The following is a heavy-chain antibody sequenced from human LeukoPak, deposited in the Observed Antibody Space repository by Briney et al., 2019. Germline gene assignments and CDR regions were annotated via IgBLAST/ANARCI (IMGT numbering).Heavy chain of an antibody. D-gene: IGHD3-9*01. J-gene: IGHJ4*02. V-gene: IGHV3-48*03. CDR1: GFTFSSYE. CDR2: ISSSGSTI. CDR3: ARGDDILTGYYNYFDY. Sequence: GGSLRLSCAASGFTFSSYEMNWVRQAPGKGLEWVSYISSSGSTIYYADSVKGRFTISRDNAKNSLYLQMNSLRAEDTAVYYCARGDDILTGYYNYFDYWGQGTLVTVSS.